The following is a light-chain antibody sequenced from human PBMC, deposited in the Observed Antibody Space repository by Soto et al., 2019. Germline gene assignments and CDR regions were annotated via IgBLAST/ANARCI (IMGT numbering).Light chain of an antibody. CDR2: GAS. Sequence: DIQMAQSPSSLSASIGERVTITCRARQGISADVAWYQQRPGNAPILLISGASILHSGVPSRFSGSGSGSHCTLTSSRQRPEDVATSYCHRYNRIPRTFGQGTTVEIK. CDR3: HRYNRIPRT. J-gene: IGKJ1*01. CDR1: QGISAD. V-gene: IGKV1-27*01.